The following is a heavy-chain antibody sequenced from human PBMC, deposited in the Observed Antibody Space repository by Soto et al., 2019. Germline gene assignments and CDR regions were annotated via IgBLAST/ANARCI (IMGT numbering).Heavy chain of an antibody. CDR2: VSGSGTV. Sequence: SETLSLTCTVSRTSIISSYWSWIRRPPGKGLEWIGYVSGSGTVSYNPSLKSRVTISADASKNQVSLRLTSVTAADTAVYYCARDQVGFDYWGPGIMVTVSS. CDR3: ARDQVGFDY. V-gene: IGHV4-59*01. CDR1: RTSIISSY. J-gene: IGHJ4*02.